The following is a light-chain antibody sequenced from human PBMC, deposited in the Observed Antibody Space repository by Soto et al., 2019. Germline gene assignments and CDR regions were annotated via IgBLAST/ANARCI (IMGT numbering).Light chain of an antibody. V-gene: IGKV1-5*01. J-gene: IGKJ2*01. CDR2: DAS. CDR3: QQYNSYTT. Sequence: EIQLTQSPSTLSADVAETVTITFRASQSISTWLAWYQQKPGKAPKLLIYDASSLQSGVPSRFSGHGSGTDLTLTVSSLKPDDFATYYCQQYNSYTTFGQGTKVDIK. CDR1: QSISTW.